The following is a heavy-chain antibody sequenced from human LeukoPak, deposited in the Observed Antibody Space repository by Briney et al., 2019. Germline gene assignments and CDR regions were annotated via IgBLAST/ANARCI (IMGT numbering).Heavy chain of an antibody. CDR1: GGSISSSSYY. V-gene: IGHV4-39*01. CDR2: XXYSGST. D-gene: IGHD3-22*01. Sequence: PSETLSLTCTVSGGSISSSSYYWGWIRQPPGRXXXXXXXXXYSGSTYYNPSLKSRVTISVDTSKNQFSLNLSSVTAADTAVYYCARLYYDSSGYYQICYFDYWGQGTLVTVSS. J-gene: IGHJ4*02. CDR3: ARLYYDSSGYYQICYFDY.